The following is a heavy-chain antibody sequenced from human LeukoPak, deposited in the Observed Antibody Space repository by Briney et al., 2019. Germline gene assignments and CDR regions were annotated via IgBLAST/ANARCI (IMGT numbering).Heavy chain of an antibody. CDR3: ARMRAERITIFGVVIPDAFDI. V-gene: IGHV4-59*12. J-gene: IGHJ3*02. CDR2: IYYSGST. CDR1: GGSLTYYY. D-gene: IGHD3-3*01. Sequence: SETLSLTCSVSGGSLTYYYWTWIRQPPGRRPEWIGFIYYSGSTNYNPSLESRVTMSVDTSKNQFSLKLSSVTAADTAVYYCARMRAERITIFGVVIPDAFDIWGQGTMVTVSS.